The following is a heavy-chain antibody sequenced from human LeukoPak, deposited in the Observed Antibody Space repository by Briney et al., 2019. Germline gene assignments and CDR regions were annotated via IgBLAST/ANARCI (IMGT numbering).Heavy chain of an antibody. Sequence: GASVKVSCKASGYTFTSYGISWVRQAPGQGLGWMGWISAYNGNTNYAQKLQGRVTMTTDTSTSTAYMELRSLRSDDTAVYYCARGVVGATQAKLLRPHAPRNYYYYMDVWGKGTTVTVSS. J-gene: IGHJ6*03. CDR1: GYTFTSYG. CDR3: ARGVVGATQAKLLRPHAPRNYYYYMDV. CDR2: ISAYNGNT. V-gene: IGHV1-18*01. D-gene: IGHD1-26*01.